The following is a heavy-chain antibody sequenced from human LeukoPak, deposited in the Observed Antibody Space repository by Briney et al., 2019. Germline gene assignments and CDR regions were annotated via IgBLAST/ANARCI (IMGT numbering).Heavy chain of an antibody. V-gene: IGHV3-9*03. CDR1: GFTFDDYA. CDR3: AKDKGSSGCTGYFDY. Sequence: PGGSLRLSCAASGFTFDDYAMHWVRQTPGKGLEWVSGISWNSGSIVYADSVKGRFTISRDNAKNSLYLQMNSLRAEDMALYYCAKDKGSSGCTGYFDYWGQGTLVTVSS. D-gene: IGHD6-19*01. J-gene: IGHJ4*02. CDR2: ISWNSGSI.